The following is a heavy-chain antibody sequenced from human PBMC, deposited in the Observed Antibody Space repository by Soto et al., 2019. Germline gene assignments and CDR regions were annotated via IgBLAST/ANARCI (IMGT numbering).Heavy chain of an antibody. CDR3: ARSGHTFGGVV. J-gene: IGHJ4*02. Sequence: PSETLSLTCTVSGASMSDYYGSWIRQSPGKGLEHIGYMHYSGSANYNPSLKSRVTISLDRSNNRFSLRLSSVTAADTAIYYCARSGHTFGGVVWGQGILVTV. D-gene: IGHD3-16*01. CDR1: GASMSDYY. CDR2: MHYSGSA. V-gene: IGHV4-59*13.